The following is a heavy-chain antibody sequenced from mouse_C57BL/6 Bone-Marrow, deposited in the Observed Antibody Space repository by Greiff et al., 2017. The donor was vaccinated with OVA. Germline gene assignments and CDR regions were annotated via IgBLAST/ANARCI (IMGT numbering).Heavy chain of an antibody. CDR2: INPYNGGT. D-gene: IGHD1-1*01. Sequence: VQLKQSGPVLVKPGASVKMSCKASGYTFTDYYMNWVKQSHGKSLEWIGVINPYNGGTSYNQKFKGKATLTVDKSSSTAYMELNSLTSEDSAVYYCAREGLYYYGAWFAYWGQGTLVTVSA. CDR1: GYTFTDYY. J-gene: IGHJ3*01. V-gene: IGHV1-19*01. CDR3: AREGLYYYGAWFAY.